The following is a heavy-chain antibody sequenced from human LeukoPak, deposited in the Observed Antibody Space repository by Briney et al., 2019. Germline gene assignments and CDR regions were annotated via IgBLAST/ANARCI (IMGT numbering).Heavy chain of an antibody. D-gene: IGHD6-13*01. J-gene: IGHJ4*02. Sequence: SETLSLTCTASGGSISSGSYYWSRIRQPAGKGLEWIGRIYTSGSTNSNPSLKSRVTISVDTSKNQFSLKLSSVTAADTAVYYCASVDSSSWYYFDYWGQGTLVTVSS. CDR1: GGSISSGSYY. CDR3: ASVDSSSWYYFDY. CDR2: IYTSGST. V-gene: IGHV4-61*02.